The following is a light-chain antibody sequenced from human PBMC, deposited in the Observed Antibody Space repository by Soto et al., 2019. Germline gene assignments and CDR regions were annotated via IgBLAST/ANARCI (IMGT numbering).Light chain of an antibody. J-gene: IGLJ3*02. CDR2: EVN. V-gene: IGLV2-14*01. Sequence: QSALTQPASVSGSPGQSITISCSGTDSDVGTYNYVSWYQQHPDKAPKLIIYEVNDRPSGISSRFSASKSGNTASLTISGLQPDDEAHYYCCSYAPNNTWVFGGGTKLTVL. CDR1: DSDVGTYNY. CDR3: CSYAPNNTWV.